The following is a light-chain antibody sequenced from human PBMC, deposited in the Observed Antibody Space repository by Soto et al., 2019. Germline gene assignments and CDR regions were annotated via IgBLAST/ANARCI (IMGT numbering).Light chain of an antibody. V-gene: IGKV3-15*01. CDR1: QSVAFY. J-gene: IGKJ1*01. Sequence: EIVMTQSPGTLSVSPGQIATLSCRANQSVAFYLAWYQHKPGQAPRLLIYGASNRATGVPARFSGSGSGTEFTLTISNVQSADCAIYYCQHYNNWPRGTFGQGTKVDIK. CDR3: QHYNNWPRGT. CDR2: GAS.